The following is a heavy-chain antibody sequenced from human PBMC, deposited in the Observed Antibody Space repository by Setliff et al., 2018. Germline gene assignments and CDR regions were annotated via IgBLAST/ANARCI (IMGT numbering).Heavy chain of an antibody. CDR1: GFTFSSYT. V-gene: IGHV3-64*01. CDR3: ARVYGGYFQ. CDR2: ISSDGGST. Sequence: GGSLRLSCAASGFTFSSYTMHWVRQAPGKGLEYVSGISSDGGSTYYANSVKDRFTISRDNSKNTLWLQMGSLRAEDMAVYYCARVYGGYFQWGHGTLVTVSS. J-gene: IGHJ1*01. D-gene: IGHD2-21*02.